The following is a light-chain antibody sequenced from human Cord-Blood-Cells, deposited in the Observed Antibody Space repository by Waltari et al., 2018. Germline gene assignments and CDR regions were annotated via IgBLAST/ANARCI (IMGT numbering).Light chain of an antibody. CDR1: QSISSW. V-gene: IGKV1-5*03. CDR2: KAS. Sequence: DIQMTQSPSTLSASVGDRVTITCRASQSISSWLAWYKQKPGKAPKLLIYKASSLESGVPSRFSGSGSRTEFTLTISSLQPDDFATYYCKKYNSYWTFGQGTKVEIK. J-gene: IGKJ1*01. CDR3: KKYNSYWT.